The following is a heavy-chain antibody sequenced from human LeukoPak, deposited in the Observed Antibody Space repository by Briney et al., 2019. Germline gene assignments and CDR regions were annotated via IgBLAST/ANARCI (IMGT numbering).Heavy chain of an antibody. Sequence: GGSLRLSCAASGFSFRSYAMSWVRQAPGKGLEWVSAISRSGDNTYYTDSVKGRFTISRDNSKNTLYLQVNNLRAEDTAVYYCAKGTDSSRYYYYWGQGTLVTVSS. CDR3: AKGTDSSRYYYY. CDR1: GFSFRSYA. CDR2: ISRSGDNT. D-gene: IGHD3-22*01. J-gene: IGHJ4*02. V-gene: IGHV3-23*01.